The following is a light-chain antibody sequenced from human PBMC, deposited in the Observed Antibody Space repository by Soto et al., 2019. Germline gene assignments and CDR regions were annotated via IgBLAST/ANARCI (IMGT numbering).Light chain of an antibody. CDR1: QSVSSSF. Sequence: EIVLTQSPGTLSFSPGERATLSCRASQSVSSSFLAWYQPKPGKAPRLLIYGASSTATGIPDRCSGSGAGTDFTLTISRLEPEDFAAYYCQQYDSSWTFGQGTKV. V-gene: IGKV3-20*01. J-gene: IGKJ1*01. CDR3: QQYDSSWT. CDR2: GAS.